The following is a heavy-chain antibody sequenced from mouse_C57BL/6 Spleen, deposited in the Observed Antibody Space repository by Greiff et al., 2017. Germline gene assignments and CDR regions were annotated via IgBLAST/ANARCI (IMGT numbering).Heavy chain of an antibody. D-gene: IGHD1-1*01. CDR3: AYYYGSSGNGYFDV. Sequence: QVQLQQPGTELVKPGASVKLSCKASGYTFTSYWMHWVKQRPGQGLEWIGNINPSNGGTNYNEKFKSKATLTVDKSSSTAYMQLSSLTSEDSAVDYWAYYYGSSGNGYFDVWGTGTTVTVSS. CDR2: INPSNGGT. J-gene: IGHJ1*03. V-gene: IGHV1-53*01. CDR1: GYTFTSYW.